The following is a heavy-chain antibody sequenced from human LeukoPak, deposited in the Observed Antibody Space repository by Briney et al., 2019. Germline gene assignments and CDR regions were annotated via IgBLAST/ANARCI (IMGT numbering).Heavy chain of an antibody. CDR1: GFTFSDYY. CDR3: ARDNLYDSIGYYPHFDY. CDR2: ISSSGSTI. J-gene: IGHJ4*02. V-gene: IGHV3-11*01. D-gene: IGHD3-22*01. Sequence: GGSLRLSCAASGFTFSDYYMSWIRQAPGKGLEWVSYISSSGSTIYYADSVKGRFTISRDNAKNSLYLQMNSLRAEDTAVYYCARDNLYDSIGYYPHFDYWGQGTLVTVSS.